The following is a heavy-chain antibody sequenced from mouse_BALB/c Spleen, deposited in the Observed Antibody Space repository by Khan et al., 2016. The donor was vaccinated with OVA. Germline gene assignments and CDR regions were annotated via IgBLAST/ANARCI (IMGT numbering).Heavy chain of an antibody. D-gene: IGHD1-1*01. V-gene: IGHV1-69*02. CDR1: GYPLTSYW. Sequence: QVQLQQSGAELVKPGASVKLSCKASGYPLTSYWLHWVKQRPGQGLEWIGEIDPSDNYTNYNQKFKGKATLTVDKSSSTTYMPLSSLTSEDSAVYYCARSFLYGSSTWFGYWGQGTLVTVSA. CDR3: ARSFLYGSSTWFGY. J-gene: IGHJ3*01. CDR2: IDPSDNYT.